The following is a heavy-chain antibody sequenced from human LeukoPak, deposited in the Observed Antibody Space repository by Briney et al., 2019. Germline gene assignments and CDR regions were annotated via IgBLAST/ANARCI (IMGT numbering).Heavy chain of an antibody. CDR1: GGTFSSYA. D-gene: IGHD3-3*01. Sequence: GASVKVSCKASGGTFSSYAISWVRQAPGQGLEWMGGIIPIFGTANYAQKFQGRVTMTRDTSTSTVYMELSSLRSEDTAVYYCARRHQAIFGVVPPDYWGQGTLVTVSS. CDR2: IIPIFGTA. V-gene: IGHV1-69*05. J-gene: IGHJ4*02. CDR3: ARRHQAIFGVVPPDY.